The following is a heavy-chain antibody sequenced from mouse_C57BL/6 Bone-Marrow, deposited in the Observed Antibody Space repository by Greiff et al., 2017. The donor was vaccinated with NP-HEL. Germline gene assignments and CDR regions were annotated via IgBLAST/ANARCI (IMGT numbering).Heavy chain of an antibody. D-gene: IGHD2-4*01. Sequence: VQLQQSGPELVKPGASVKISCKASGYTFTDYDMNWVKQSHGKSLEWIGDINPNNGGTSYNQKFKGKATLTVNKSSSTAYMELRILTSEDSAVYYCAPYDYGAYWGQGTLVTVSA. CDR2: INPNNGGT. J-gene: IGHJ3*01. V-gene: IGHV1-26*01. CDR1: GYTFTDYD. CDR3: APYDYGAY.